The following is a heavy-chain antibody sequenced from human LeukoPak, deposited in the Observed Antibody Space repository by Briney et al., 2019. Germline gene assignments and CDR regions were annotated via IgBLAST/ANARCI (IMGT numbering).Heavy chain of an antibody. Sequence: GGSLRLSCAASGFTFSSYSMNWVRQAPGKGLEWVSSISSSSSYIYYADSVKGRFTISRDNAKNSLYLQMNSLRAEDTAVYYCARDNRGSGDYDYYCMDVWGKGTTVTVSS. V-gene: IGHV3-21*01. J-gene: IGHJ6*03. CDR1: GFTFSSYS. D-gene: IGHD4-17*01. CDR2: ISSSSSYI. CDR3: ARDNRGSGDYDYYCMDV.